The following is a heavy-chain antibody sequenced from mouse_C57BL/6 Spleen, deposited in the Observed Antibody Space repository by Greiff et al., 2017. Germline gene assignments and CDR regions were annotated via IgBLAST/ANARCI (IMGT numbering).Heavy chain of an antibody. V-gene: IGHV1-42*01. CDR3: ARNYYGSSGDAMDY. J-gene: IGHJ4*01. CDR2: INPSTGGT. D-gene: IGHD1-1*01. CDR1: GYSFTGYY. Sequence: EVQLQQSGPELAKPGASVKISCKASGYSFTGYYMNWVKQSPEKSLEWIGEINPSTGGTTYNQKFKAKATLTVDKASSTAYMQLKSLTSEDSAVYYCARNYYGSSGDAMDYWGQGTSVTVSS.